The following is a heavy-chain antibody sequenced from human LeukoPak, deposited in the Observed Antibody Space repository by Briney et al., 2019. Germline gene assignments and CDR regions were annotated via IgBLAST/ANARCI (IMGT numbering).Heavy chain of an antibody. CDR3: ARDRSSGVFDI. J-gene: IGHJ3*02. D-gene: IGHD3-10*01. CDR2: INPSGGST. CDR1: GYTFTSYG. Sequence: ASVKVSCKASGYTFTSYGISWVRQAPGQGLEWMGIINPSGGSTSYAQKFQGRVTMTRDTSTSTVYMELSSLRSEDTAVYYCARDRSSGVFDIWGQGTMVTVSS. V-gene: IGHV1-46*01.